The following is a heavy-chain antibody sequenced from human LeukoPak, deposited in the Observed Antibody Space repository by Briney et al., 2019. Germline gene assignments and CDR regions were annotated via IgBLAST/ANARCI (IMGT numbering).Heavy chain of an antibody. CDR2: VYYSGRT. Sequence: SETLFLTCTVSGDSITRRSYYWGWIRQPPGKGLEWIGTVYYSGRTYYSPSLKSRVTISVETSKTQFSLKLSSVTAADTAVYYCARSTPGGGYQLPWDYWGQGTLVTVSS. J-gene: IGHJ4*02. CDR1: GDSITRRSYY. V-gene: IGHV4-39*07. D-gene: IGHD2-2*01. CDR3: ARSTPGGGYQLPWDY.